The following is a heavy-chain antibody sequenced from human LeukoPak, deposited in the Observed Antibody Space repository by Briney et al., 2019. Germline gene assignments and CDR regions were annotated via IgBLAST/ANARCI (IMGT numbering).Heavy chain of an antibody. V-gene: IGHV4-39*07. Sequence: SETLSLTCTVSGGSISSSSYYWGWIRQPPGKGLEWIGSIYYSGSTYYNPSLKSRVTISVDRSKNQFSLKLSSVTAADTAVYYCARGNQEHYGGNSGFDPWGQGTLVTVSS. CDR2: IYYSGST. CDR3: ARGNQEHYGGNSGFDP. D-gene: IGHD4-17*01. CDR1: GGSISSSSYY. J-gene: IGHJ5*02.